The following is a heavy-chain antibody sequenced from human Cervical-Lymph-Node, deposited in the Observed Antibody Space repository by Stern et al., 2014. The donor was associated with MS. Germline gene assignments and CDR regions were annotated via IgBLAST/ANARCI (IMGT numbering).Heavy chain of an antibody. CDR1: GFPFGDYT. Sequence: DVQLVESGGALVQLGRSLRLSCAASGFPFGDYTMHLVRTAPVMGLEGVSGITSYGDPRGYADSVKGRFTISRDNAKNSLFLQLDSVRPEDTAFYYCARDSYYFGSGTYGMDVWGQGTKVTVSS. CDR2: ITSYGDPR. D-gene: IGHD3-10*01. V-gene: IGHV3-9*01. CDR3: ARDSYYFGSGTYGMDV. J-gene: IGHJ6*02.